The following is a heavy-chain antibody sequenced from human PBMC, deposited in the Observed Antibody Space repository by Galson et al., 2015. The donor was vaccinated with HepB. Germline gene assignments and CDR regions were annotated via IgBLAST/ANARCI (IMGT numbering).Heavy chain of an antibody. V-gene: IGHV3-21*01. CDR1: GFTFSANS. J-gene: IGHJ4*02. CDR3: AREITGTRVFDY. CDR2: ISSSGSYI. Sequence: SLRLSCAASGFTFSANSMNWVRQAPGKGLEWVSAISSSGSYIFYADSLKGRFTISRDNAKNSLYLQMNSLGVEDTAVYYCAREITGTRVFDYWGQGTLVTVSS. D-gene: IGHD1-7*01.